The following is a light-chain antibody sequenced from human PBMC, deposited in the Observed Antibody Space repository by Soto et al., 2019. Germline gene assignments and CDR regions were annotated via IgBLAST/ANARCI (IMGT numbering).Light chain of an antibody. V-gene: IGLV2-23*01. J-gene: IGLJ1*01. CDR2: EGT. CDR1: SSDVGSYNV. Sequence: QSVLTQPASVSGSPGQSITISCTGTSSDVGSYNVVSWYQQHPGKAPKLMIYEGTQRPSGVSNRFSGSKSGNTASLTISGLQAEDEADYYCCSYAGSSTSYVFGTGTKLTVL. CDR3: CSYAGSSTSYV.